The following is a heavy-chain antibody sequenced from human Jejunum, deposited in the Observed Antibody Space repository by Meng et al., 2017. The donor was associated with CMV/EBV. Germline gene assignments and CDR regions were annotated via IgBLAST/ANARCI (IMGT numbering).Heavy chain of an antibody. CDR1: EFTLINAV. J-gene: IGHJ4*02. Sequence: CVASEFTLINAVMNWVRQAPAKGMEWVARSRSRTAGGTTEYHASVKGRFTVSRDDSKYTVYLQMNSLKIDDTAVYYCTTGWTQYFDFWGQGALVTVSS. V-gene: IGHV3-15*07. CDR2: SRSRTAGGTT. CDR3: TTGWTQYFDF. D-gene: IGHD3/OR15-3a*01.